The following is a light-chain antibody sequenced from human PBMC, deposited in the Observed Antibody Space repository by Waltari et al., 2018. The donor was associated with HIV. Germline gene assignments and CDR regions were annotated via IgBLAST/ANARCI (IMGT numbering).Light chain of an antibody. CDR1: SSNIGNNF. V-gene: IGLV1-47*02. CDR2: SNN. CDR3: AVWDGSLSAWL. Sequence: QSVLTQSPSTSASPGQRVTISCSGTSSNIGNNFVSWYQRLPGTAPKLLIFSNNQRPSGVPDRFSGSKSDTSASLVISVLRSEDEAEYFCAVWDGSLSAWLFGGGTKVAVL. J-gene: IGLJ3*02.